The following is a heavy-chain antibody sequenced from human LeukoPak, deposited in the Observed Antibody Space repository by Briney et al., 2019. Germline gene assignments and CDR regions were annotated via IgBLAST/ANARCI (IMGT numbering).Heavy chain of an antibody. CDR1: GGSIGSGPYY. CDR2: SHYSGSN. Sequence: SETLSLTCTVSGGSIGSGPYYWGWIRQPPGKGLEWIGTSHYSGSNYYNPSLKSRVTISVDTSKNQFSLRLTSVTAADTAVYYCARLSRYYDRSSYFSDDYWGQGTLVTVSS. J-gene: IGHJ4*02. D-gene: IGHD3-22*01. V-gene: IGHV4-39*01. CDR3: ARLSRYYDRSSYFSDDY.